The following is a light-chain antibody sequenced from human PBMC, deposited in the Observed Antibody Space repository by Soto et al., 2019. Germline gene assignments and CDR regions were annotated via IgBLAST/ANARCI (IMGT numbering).Light chain of an antibody. CDR3: QQRGNWPLT. V-gene: IGKV3-11*01. CDR2: YAS. CDR1: QSVRSY. Sequence: EIVLTQSPATLSLSPGERATLSCRASQSVRSYLAWYQQKPGQAPRLLIYYASTRATGIPARFSGSGSGTDFTLTISSLEPEDFAVYYCQQRGNWPLTFGGGTKVEIK. J-gene: IGKJ4*01.